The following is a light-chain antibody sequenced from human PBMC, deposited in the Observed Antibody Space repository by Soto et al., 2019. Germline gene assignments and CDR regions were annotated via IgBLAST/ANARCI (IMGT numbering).Light chain of an antibody. V-gene: IGLV3-21*02. CDR1: NIESKS. CDR3: QVWDTISDHYV. CDR2: VDS. Sequence: SYELTQPPSVSVAPGQTARITCGGNNIESKSVHWYQQRPGQAPVLVIYVDSDRPSGIPDRFSASPSGHTAALTISRVEAGDEADYYCQVWDTISDHYVFGSGTKLTVL. J-gene: IGLJ1*01.